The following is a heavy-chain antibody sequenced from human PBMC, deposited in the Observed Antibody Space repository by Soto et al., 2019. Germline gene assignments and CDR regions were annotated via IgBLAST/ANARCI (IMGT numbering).Heavy chain of an antibody. Sequence: PGESLKISCKGSGYSFTSYLISWVRQMPGKGLEWMGRIDPSDSYTNYSPSFQGHVTISADKSISTAYLQWSSLKASDTAMYYCARPYSSSRNLYYYYYGMDVWGQGTTVTVSS. CDR1: GYSFTSYL. V-gene: IGHV5-10-1*01. J-gene: IGHJ6*02. CDR2: IDPSDSYT. D-gene: IGHD6-13*01. CDR3: ARPYSSSRNLYYYYYGMDV.